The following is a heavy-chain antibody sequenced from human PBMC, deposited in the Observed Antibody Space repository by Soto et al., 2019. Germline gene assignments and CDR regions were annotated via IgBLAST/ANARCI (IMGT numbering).Heavy chain of an antibody. CDR3: VRSGTSSGRFSDY. J-gene: IGHJ4*02. CDR2: IYPSDSDI. D-gene: IGHD2-15*01. CDR1: GYTFTSYW. V-gene: IGHV5-51*01. Sequence: LKISCKGSGYTFTSYWIGWVRQMPGEGLEWMGVIYPSDSDIRYSPSFQGKVTISADKSITTAYPQWSSLKAADTAMYYCVRSGTSSGRFSDYWGQGTLVTVSS.